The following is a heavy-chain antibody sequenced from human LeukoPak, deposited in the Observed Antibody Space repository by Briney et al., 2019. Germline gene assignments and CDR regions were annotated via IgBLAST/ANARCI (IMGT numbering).Heavy chain of an antibody. D-gene: IGHD2-2*02. CDR3: ARYDCSSTSCYINYYYGMDV. Sequence: ASVKVSCKASGYTFTSYGISWVRQAPGQGLEWMGWISAYNGNTNYAQKLQGRVTMTTDTSTSTAYMELRSLRSDDTAVYYCARYDCSSTSCYINYYYGMDVWGQGTTVTVSS. J-gene: IGHJ6*02. CDR1: GYTFTSYG. V-gene: IGHV1-18*01. CDR2: ISAYNGNT.